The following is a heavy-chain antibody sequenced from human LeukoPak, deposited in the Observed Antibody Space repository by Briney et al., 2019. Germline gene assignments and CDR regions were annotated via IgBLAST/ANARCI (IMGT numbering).Heavy chain of an antibody. D-gene: IGHD3-10*01. CDR2: ISSSSSYI. J-gene: IGHJ2*01. CDR3: ARDSWGVRGVIPWYFDL. CDR1: GFTFSSYS. V-gene: IGHV3-21*01. Sequence: GGSLRLCCAVSGFTFSSYSMNWVRQAPGKGLEWVSCISSSSSYIYYADSVKGRFTISRDNAKNSLYLQMDSLRAEDTAVYYCARDSWGVRGVIPWYFDLWGRGTLVTVSS.